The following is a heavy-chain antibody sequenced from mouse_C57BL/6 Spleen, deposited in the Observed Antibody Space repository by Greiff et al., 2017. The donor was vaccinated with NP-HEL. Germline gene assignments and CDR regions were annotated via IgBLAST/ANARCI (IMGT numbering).Heavy chain of an antibody. V-gene: IGHV6-3*01. Sequence: EVKLEESGGGLVQPGGSMKLSCVASGFTFSNYWMNWVRQSPEKGLEWVAQIRLKSDNYATHYAESVKGRFTISRDDSKSSVYLQMNNLRAEDTGIYYCTGRTTVASYYFDYWGQGTTLTVSS. CDR2: IRLKSDNYAT. J-gene: IGHJ2*01. D-gene: IGHD1-1*01. CDR1: GFTFSNYW. CDR3: TGRTTVASYYFDY.